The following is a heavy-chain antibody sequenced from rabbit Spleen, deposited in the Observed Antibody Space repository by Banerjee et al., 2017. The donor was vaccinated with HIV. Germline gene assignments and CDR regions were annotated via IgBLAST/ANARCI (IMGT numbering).Heavy chain of an antibody. V-gene: IGHV1S45*01. CDR3: AKDRYGGSNVYPDWWDL. Sequence: QEQLEESGGDLVKPEGSLTLTCTASGLTFSGNDWICWVRRAPGKGLEWIACIYTGSSGRTHHASWAKGRVTISKISSTAVTLQMTSVAAADTATYFCAKDRYGGSNVYPDWWDLWGQGTLVTVS. J-gene: IGHJ5*01. CDR2: IYTGSSGRT. CDR1: GLTFSGNDW. D-gene: IGHD4-2*01.